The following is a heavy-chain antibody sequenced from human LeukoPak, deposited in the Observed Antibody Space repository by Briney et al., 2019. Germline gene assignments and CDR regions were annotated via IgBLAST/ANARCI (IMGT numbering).Heavy chain of an antibody. Sequence: PGGSLRLSCAASGFTFSSYAMSWVRQAPGKGLEWVSGISWNSGSIGYADSVKGRFTISRDNAKNSLYLQMNSLRAEDTALYYCAKGNYYGSGSYFPFDYWGQGTLVTVSS. CDR1: GFTFSSYA. CDR3: AKGNYYGSGSYFPFDY. D-gene: IGHD3-10*01. J-gene: IGHJ4*02. CDR2: ISWNSGSI. V-gene: IGHV3-9*01.